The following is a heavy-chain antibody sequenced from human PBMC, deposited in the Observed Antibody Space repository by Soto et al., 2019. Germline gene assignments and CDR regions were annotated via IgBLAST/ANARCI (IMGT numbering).Heavy chain of an antibody. CDR2: IYYSGGT. D-gene: IGHD6-19*01. CDR3: TREQSDDNYFDP. CDR1: GAALSSGGYF. Sequence: SETLSPTCTVSGAALSSGGYFYTWVRQPPGKGLEWCGYIYYSGGTNYNPSLKSRVTISLDKSKSQFSLRLISVTAADTAAYYCTREQSDDNYFDPWGQGTLVTVSS. J-gene: IGHJ5*02. V-gene: IGHV4-61*08.